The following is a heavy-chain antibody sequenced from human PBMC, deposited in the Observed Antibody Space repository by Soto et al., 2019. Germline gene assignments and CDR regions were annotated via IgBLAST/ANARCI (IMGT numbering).Heavy chain of an antibody. V-gene: IGHV1-18*01. CDR2: ISAHNGNT. J-gene: IGHJ4*02. D-gene: IGHD1-1*01. CDR1: GYTFTSYG. CDR3: ARGRYGDY. Sequence: QVHLVQSGAEAKKPGASVKVSCKGSGYTFTSYGITWVRQAPGQGLEWMGWISAHNGNTNYAQKFQGRVTVTRDTSTSTAYMELRRLRSDDTAVYYCARGRYGDYWGQGALVTVSS.